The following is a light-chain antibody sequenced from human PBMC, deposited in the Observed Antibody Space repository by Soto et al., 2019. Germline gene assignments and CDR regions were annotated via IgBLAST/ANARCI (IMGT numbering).Light chain of an antibody. Sequence: DIQMTQSPSSLSASVGDRVTITCRASQSINNYLNWYQQKPEKATKLLVYGASNLQSGVPSRFSGSGSGTDFTLTISSLHPEDVATYYCQQSDSTPPIPFVQGTRREIK. V-gene: IGKV1-39*01. CDR1: QSINNY. CDR2: GAS. CDR3: QQSDSTPPIP. J-gene: IGKJ5*01.